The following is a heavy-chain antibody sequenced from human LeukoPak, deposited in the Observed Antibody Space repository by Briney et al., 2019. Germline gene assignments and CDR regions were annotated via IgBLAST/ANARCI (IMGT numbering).Heavy chain of an antibody. CDR3: ARFWSGEPYDY. CDR1: GYTFTGYY. V-gene: IGHV1-2*02. D-gene: IGHD3-10*01. J-gene: IGHJ4*02. CDR2: INPNSGGT. Sequence: ASVKVSCKASGYTFTGYYMHWVRQAPGQGLEWMGWINPNSGGTNYAQKFQGRVTMTRDTSISTAYMELSSLRSDDTAMYYCARFWSGEPYDYWGQGTLVTVSS.